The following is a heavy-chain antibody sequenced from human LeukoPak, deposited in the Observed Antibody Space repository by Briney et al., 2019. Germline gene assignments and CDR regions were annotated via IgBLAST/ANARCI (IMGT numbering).Heavy chain of an antibody. V-gene: IGHV3-53*01. Sequence: GGSLRLSCAASGFTVSSNYMSWVRQAPGKGLEWVSVIYSGGSTYYADCVKGRFTISRDNSKKKLYLKMNSLRAEDTAVYYCARARYSSSSGDYFDYWGQGTLVTVSS. CDR2: IYSGGST. D-gene: IGHD6-6*01. J-gene: IGHJ4*02. CDR1: GFTVSSNY. CDR3: ARARYSSSSGDYFDY.